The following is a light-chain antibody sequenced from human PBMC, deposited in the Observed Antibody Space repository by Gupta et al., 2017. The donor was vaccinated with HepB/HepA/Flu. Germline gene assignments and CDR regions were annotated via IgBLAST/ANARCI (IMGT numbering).Light chain of an antibody. CDR3: LQHNSSPPIT. J-gene: IGKJ3*01. CDR2: SAA. CDR1: QGIRTD. Sequence: DIQMTQSPSSLSASVGDRVTITCRASQGIRTDLGWCQQKPGKAPKRLIYSAASLQSGVPSRFSGSGSGTQFPLTISSLQPEASAAYYCLQHNSSPPITFGHGTKVDIK. V-gene: IGKV1-17*01.